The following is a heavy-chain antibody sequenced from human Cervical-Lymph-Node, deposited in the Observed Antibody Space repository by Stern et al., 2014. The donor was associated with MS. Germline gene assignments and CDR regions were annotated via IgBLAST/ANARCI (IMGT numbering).Heavy chain of an antibody. J-gene: IGHJ4*02. CDR2: IHPSGSA. CDR3: ASGYRIFDY. CDR1: GGSISSGSDY. V-gene: IGHV4-61*02. D-gene: IGHD5-18*01. Sequence: DQLVESGPGLVRPSQTLSLTCTVSGGSISSGSDYWSWIRQPVGQGLEWIGRIHPSGSAFYTPSLKSRVTISTDTSMNQFSLELNSATAADTAIYYCASGYRIFDYWGQGILVTVSS.